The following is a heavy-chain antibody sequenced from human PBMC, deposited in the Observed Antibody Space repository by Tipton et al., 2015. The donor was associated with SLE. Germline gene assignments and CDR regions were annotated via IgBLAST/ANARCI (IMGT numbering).Heavy chain of an antibody. J-gene: IGHJ4*02. CDR3: ARAPGLAAAGGGF. CDR1: GGSFSGYY. V-gene: IGHV4-34*01. D-gene: IGHD6-13*01. Sequence: TLSLTCAVYGGSFSGYYCSWIRQPPGKGLEWIGEINHSGSTNYNPSLKSRVTISLDTSKNQFSLKLSSVTAADTAVYYCARAPGLAAAGGGFWGQGTLITVSS. CDR2: INHSGST.